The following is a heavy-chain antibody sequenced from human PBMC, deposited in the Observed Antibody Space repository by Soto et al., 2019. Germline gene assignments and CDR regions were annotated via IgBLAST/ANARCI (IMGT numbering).Heavy chain of an antibody. J-gene: IGHJ4*02. CDR1: GVSISSGDYF. D-gene: IGHD1-1*01. CDR2: IYYSGVT. V-gene: IGHV4-30-4*01. Sequence: SETLSLTCTVSGVSISSGDYFWSWIRQPPGKGLECIGYIYYSGVTFYNPSLKSRVTISVDTSKNQLSLKLSSVTAADTAVYYCASNPGTYFDYWGQGTLVTVS. CDR3: ASNPGTYFDY.